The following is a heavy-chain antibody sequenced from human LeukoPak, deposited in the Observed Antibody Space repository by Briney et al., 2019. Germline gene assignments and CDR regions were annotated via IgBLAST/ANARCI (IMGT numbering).Heavy chain of an antibody. D-gene: IGHD2-2*01. V-gene: IGHV1-69*10. Sequence: AAAVTVSCTASGGTFTSYAMSWVRQAPGQGREGMGRIIPIFGIANYAQKFQGRVTITADKSTSTAYMELSSLRSEDTAVYYCARVRSIVVVPAASEVGFDYWGQGTLVTVSS. CDR3: ARVRSIVVVPAASEVGFDY. CDR1: GGTFTSYA. J-gene: IGHJ4*02. CDR2: IIPIFGIA.